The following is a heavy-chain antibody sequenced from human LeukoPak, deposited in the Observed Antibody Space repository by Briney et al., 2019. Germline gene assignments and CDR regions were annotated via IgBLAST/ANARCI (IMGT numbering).Heavy chain of an antibody. J-gene: IGHJ4*02. Sequence: PSETLSLTCAVSGGSINSDYWWTWVRQSPGKGLEWIGEISHTGSVNYNLSLESRVTISTDKSKNQSSLMLRSVAAADTAVYYCARHDDFLSPYDYWGQGVLVTVSS. V-gene: IGHV4-4*02. D-gene: IGHD3-3*01. CDR2: ISHTGSV. CDR1: GGSINSDYW. CDR3: ARHDDFLSPYDY.